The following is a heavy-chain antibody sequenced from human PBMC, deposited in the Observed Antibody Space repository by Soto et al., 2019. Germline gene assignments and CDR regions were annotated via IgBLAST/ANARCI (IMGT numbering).Heavy chain of an antibody. V-gene: IGHV3-30-3*01. J-gene: IGHJ6*02. CDR3: ARDYDILTGYYYYGMDV. D-gene: IGHD3-9*01. CDR1: GFTFSSYA. CDR2: ISYDGSNK. Sequence: QVQLVESGGGVVQPGRSLRLSCAASGFTFSSYAMHWVRQAPGKGLEWVAVISYDGSNKYYADSVKGRFTISRDNSKNTLYLQMNSLRAEDTAVYYCARDYDILTGYYYYGMDVWGQGTTVTVSS.